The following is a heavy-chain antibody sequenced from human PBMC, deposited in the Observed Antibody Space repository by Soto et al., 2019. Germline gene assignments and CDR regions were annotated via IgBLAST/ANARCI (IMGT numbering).Heavy chain of an antibody. D-gene: IGHD5-12*01. CDR2: IIPLFRTP. Sequence: QAQLVQSGAEVKKPGSSVKVSCKASGGTFSNYAISWVRQAPGQGLEWMGGIIPLFRTPDYSQKFQGRVSMPAGDSTSTRYMGLSSLRSEDTSVDSCARDKDRLPFCGNYYSAMDVWGQGTTVTVSS. J-gene: IGHJ6*02. V-gene: IGHV1-69*12. CDR1: GGTFSNYA. CDR3: ARDKDRLPFCGNYYSAMDV.